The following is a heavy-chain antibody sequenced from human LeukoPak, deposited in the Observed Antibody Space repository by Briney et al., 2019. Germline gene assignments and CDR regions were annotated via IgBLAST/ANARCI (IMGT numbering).Heavy chain of an antibody. CDR1: GYTFTSHG. CDR3: ARGRDYYGSGSYSDY. D-gene: IGHD3-10*01. CDR2: ISGYNGDT. J-gene: IGHJ4*02. Sequence: ASMKVSCRTSGYTFTSHGITWVRQAPGQGLEWMGWISGYNGDTIYAQKFQGRVTMTTETSTSTAYMELRSLRSDDTAVYYCARGRDYYGSGSYSDYWGQGTLVTVSS. V-gene: IGHV1-18*01.